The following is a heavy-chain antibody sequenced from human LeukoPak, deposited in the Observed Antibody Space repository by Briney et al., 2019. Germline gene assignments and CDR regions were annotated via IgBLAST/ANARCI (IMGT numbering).Heavy chain of an antibody. J-gene: IGHJ4*02. D-gene: IGHD6-6*01. Sequence: SETLSLTCAVSGGSISSGGYSWSWIRQPPGKGREWIGYIYESASTYYNPSLKVPVTISVDTSKNQFSLSPSAVTAADTALYSCALLPEYSSSPDYWGQGTLATVSS. V-gene: IGHV4-30-2*05. CDR1: GGSISSGGYS. CDR3: ALLPEYSSSPDY. CDR2: IYESAST.